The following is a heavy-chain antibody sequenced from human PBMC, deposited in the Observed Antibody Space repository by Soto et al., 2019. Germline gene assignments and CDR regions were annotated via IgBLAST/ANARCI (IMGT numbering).Heavy chain of an antibody. V-gene: IGHV1-3*01. CDR2: INAANGNT. Sequence: QVQLVQSGAEVKKPGASVKVSCKASGYTFISYAMHWVRQAPGQRLEWMGWINAANGNTKYSQKFQGRVTITRDTSASTADMELSSLRSEDTAVYYCARTSGYYFFDSWGQGTLVTVSS. D-gene: IGHD3-22*01. J-gene: IGHJ4*02. CDR3: ARTSGYYFFDS. CDR1: GYTFISYA.